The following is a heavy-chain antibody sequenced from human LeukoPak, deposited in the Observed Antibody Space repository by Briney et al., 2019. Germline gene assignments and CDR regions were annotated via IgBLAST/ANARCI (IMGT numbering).Heavy chain of an antibody. J-gene: IGHJ4*02. Sequence: PGGSLRLSCAAPGFTFSSYWMHWVRQAPGKGLVWVSRINSGGSSTSYADSVKGRFTISRDNAKNTLYLQMNSLRAEDTAVYYCARITGYDSSGFPVDFDYWGQGTLVTVSS. CDR3: ARITGYDSSGFPVDFDY. V-gene: IGHV3-74*01. CDR2: INSGGSST. CDR1: GFTFSSYW. D-gene: IGHD3-22*01.